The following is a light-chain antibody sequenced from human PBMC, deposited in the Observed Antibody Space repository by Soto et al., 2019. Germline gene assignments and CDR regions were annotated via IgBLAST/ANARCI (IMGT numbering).Light chain of an antibody. J-gene: IGKJ1*01. CDR1: QSVSSN. Sequence: ETVMTQSPATLSVSPGERATLSCRASQSVSSNLAWYQQKPGQAPRLLIYGASTRATGIPARFSGSGSGTEFTLTISSLQSEDFAVYYCQQYSNWATFGQGTKVDIK. CDR2: GAS. CDR3: QQYSNWAT. V-gene: IGKV3-15*01.